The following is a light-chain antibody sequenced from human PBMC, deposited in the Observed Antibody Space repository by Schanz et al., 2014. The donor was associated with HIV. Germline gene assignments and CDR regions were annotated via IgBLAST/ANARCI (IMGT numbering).Light chain of an antibody. CDR3: AAWDDSLKTWV. J-gene: IGLJ3*02. Sequence: QSVLTQPPSASGTPGQRVTISCSGSSSNIGSNTVNWYHQFPGTAPKILMSDNNRRPSGVLDRFSGSKSGTSASLAISGLQSEDEADYYCAAWDDSLKTWVFGGGTKLTVL. V-gene: IGLV1-44*01. CDR1: SSNIGSNT. CDR2: DNN.